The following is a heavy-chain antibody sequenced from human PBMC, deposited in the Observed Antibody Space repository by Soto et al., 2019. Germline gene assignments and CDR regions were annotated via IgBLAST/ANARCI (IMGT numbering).Heavy chain of an antibody. D-gene: IGHD1-26*01. CDR2: IKGSHAGGTT. V-gene: IGHV3-15*01. CDR3: ATEGGYPGSNFYGAY. CDR1: GFTFTKAY. Sequence: EVQLVESGGGLVEPGGSIRLSCVASGFTFTKAYMTWVRQAPGKGLEWVGRIKGSHAGGTTDYATSVKGRFTISRDDSKNTLYPQMTSLKAEDTSVYYCATEGGYPGSNFYGAYWGQGTLVTVSS. J-gene: IGHJ4*02.